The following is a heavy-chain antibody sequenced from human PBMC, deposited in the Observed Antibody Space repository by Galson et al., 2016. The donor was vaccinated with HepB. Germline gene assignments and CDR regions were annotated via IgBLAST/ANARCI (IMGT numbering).Heavy chain of an antibody. CDR1: GYTFSTYW. CDR2: IYPSDSDT. J-gene: IGHJ4*02. V-gene: IGHV5-51*01. Sequence: SGAEVKKPGESLKISCKASGYTFSTYWIGWVRKMPGKGLEWMGVIYPSDSDTRYSPSFQGQVTISADKSISTAYLQWNSLKASDTAIYYCARDLTPILWGQGTLVTVSS. CDR3: ARDLTPIL. D-gene: IGHD3-9*01.